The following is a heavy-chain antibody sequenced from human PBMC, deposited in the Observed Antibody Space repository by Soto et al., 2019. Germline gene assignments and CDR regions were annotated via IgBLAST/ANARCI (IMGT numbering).Heavy chain of an antibody. Sequence: GASVKVSCKSSGYTFTGYYMHWVRQAPGQGLEWMGWINPNSGGTNYAQKFQGRVTMTRDTSISTAYMELSRLRSDDTAVYYCASDTYYDIFTGYTSGRDVLGQGNTGTL. CDR2: INPNSGGT. D-gene: IGHD3-9*01. V-gene: IGHV1-2*02. CDR3: ASDTYYDIFTGYTSGRDV. CDR1: GYTFTGYY. J-gene: IGHJ6*02.